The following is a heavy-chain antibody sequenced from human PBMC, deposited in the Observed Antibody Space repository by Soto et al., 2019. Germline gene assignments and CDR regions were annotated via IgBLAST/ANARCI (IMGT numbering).Heavy chain of an antibody. Sequence: SETLSLTCTVSGGSISSSSYYWGWIRQPPGKGLEWIGSIYYSGSTYYNPSLKSRVTISVDTSKNQFSLKLSSVTAADTAVYYCARGPETRYNWNRYYFDSWGQGTLVTVSS. CDR2: IYYSGST. V-gene: IGHV4-39*01. CDR3: ARGPETRYNWNRYYFDS. CDR1: GGSISSSSYY. D-gene: IGHD1-20*01. J-gene: IGHJ4*02.